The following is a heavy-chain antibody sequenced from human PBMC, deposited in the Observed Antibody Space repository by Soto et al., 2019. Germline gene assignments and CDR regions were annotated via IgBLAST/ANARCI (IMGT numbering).Heavy chain of an antibody. CDR3: AKDRLGSGWYWRFY. J-gene: IGHJ4*02. V-gene: IGHV3-23*01. CDR2: ISGSGGST. Sequence: VGSLRLSCAASGFTFSSYAMSWVRQAPGKGLEWVSAISGSGGSTYYADSVKGRSTISRDNSKNTLYLQMNSLRAEDTAVYYCAKDRLGSGWYWRFYWGQGTLVTVSS. D-gene: IGHD6-19*01. CDR1: GFTFSSYA.